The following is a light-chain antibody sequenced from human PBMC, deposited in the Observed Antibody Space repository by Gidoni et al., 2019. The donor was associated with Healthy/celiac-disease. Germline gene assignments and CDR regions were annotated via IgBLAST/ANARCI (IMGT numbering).Light chain of an antibody. V-gene: IGKV1-8*01. Sequence: AIRITQSPSSLSASTGDRVTITCRVSQGISSYLAWYQQKPGKAPKLLIYAASTLQSGVPSRFSGSGSGTDFTLTISCLQSEDFATYYCQQYYSYPSTFGQGTKLEIK. J-gene: IGKJ2*01. CDR1: QGISSY. CDR2: AAS. CDR3: QQYYSYPST.